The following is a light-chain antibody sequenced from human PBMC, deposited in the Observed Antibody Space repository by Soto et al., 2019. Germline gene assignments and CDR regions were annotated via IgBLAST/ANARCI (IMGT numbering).Light chain of an antibody. CDR3: QQYNSYPGT. J-gene: IGKJ1*01. V-gene: IGKV1-5*01. Sequence: DIQMTQSPSTLSASVGDRVTITCRASQSISSWLAWYQQKPGKAPKLLIYDASSLESGVPSRFSGSGSGTEFTLTISSLQPDDFATYYCQQYNSYPGTFGQGTKVDIQ. CDR1: QSISSW. CDR2: DAS.